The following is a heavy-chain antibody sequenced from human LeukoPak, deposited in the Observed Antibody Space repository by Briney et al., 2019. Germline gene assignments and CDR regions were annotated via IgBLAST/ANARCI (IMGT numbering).Heavy chain of an antibody. CDR2: MNPNSGNT. CDR3: ARGRAAAGSKGYYFDY. D-gene: IGHD6-13*01. Sequence: AASVKVSCKASGYTFTSYDINWVRQATAQGLEWMGWMNPNSGNTAYAQKFQGRVTITRNTSVSTAYMELSSLRSEDTAVYYCARGRAAAGSKGYYFDYWGQGTLVTVSS. CDR1: GYTFTSYD. J-gene: IGHJ4*02. V-gene: IGHV1-8*03.